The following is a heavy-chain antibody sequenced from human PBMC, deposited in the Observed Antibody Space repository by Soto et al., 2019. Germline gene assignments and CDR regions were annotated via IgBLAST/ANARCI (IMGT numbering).Heavy chain of an antibody. Sequence: QITLKESGPTLVKPTQTLTLTCTFSGFSLSTSGVGVGWIRQPPGKALEWLALIYWDDDKRYSPSLKIRLTITKDTSKNQVVLTMTNMDPVDTATYYCAHTRSTVFDYWGQGTLVTVSS. CDR2: IYWDDDK. CDR3: AHTRSTVFDY. J-gene: IGHJ4*02. D-gene: IGHD4-4*01. V-gene: IGHV2-5*02. CDR1: GFSLSTSGVG.